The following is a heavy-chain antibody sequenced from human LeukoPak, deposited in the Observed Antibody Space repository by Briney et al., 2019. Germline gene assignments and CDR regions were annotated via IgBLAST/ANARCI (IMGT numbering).Heavy chain of an antibody. J-gene: IGHJ4*02. V-gene: IGHV1-18*01. D-gene: IGHD3-9*01. Sequence: ASVTVSCKASGYSFTDYDFSWVRQAPGQGLEWLGWVSIYNDNTHYAREFQDRVTMTTDISTSTAYMELKSLTSDDTAVYFCARTGHYRFDYWGQGTLVTVSS. CDR2: VSIYNDNT. CDR1: GYSFTDYD. CDR3: ARTGHYRFDY.